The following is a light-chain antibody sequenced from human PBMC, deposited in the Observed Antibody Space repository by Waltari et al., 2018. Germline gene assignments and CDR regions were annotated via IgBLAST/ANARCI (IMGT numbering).Light chain of an antibody. CDR2: DVA. J-gene: IGLJ2*01. CDR3: ASYTTTRTVV. Sequence: QSALTQPASVPGSPGQSITISCTGPSSDIGGYHYVSLYQQHPGKAPKLMIFDVARWPSGVSNRFSGSKSGNTASLTISGLQAEDEADYYCASYTTTRTVVFGGGTKVTVL. CDR1: SSDIGGYHY. V-gene: IGLV2-14*01.